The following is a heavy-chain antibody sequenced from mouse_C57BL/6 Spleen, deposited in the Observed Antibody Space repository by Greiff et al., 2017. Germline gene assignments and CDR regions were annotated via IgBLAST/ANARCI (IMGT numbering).Heavy chain of an antibody. CDR2: IHPNSGST. Sequence: VQLQQPGAELVKPGASVKLSCKASGYTFTSYWMHWVKQRPGPGLEWIGMIHPNSGSTNYNEKFKSKATLTVDKSSSTAYMQLSSLTSEDSAVYYCAKANWDDWFAYWGQGTLVTVSA. J-gene: IGHJ3*01. CDR1: GYTFTSYW. CDR3: AKANWDDWFAY. D-gene: IGHD4-1*01. V-gene: IGHV1-64*01.